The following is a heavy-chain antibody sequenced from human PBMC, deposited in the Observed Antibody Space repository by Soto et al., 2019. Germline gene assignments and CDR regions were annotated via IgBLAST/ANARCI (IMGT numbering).Heavy chain of an antibody. CDR2: ISAYNGNT. J-gene: IGHJ5*02. CDR3: ARDPGRITMVRGVSRWFDP. CDR1: GYTVNSYG. Sequence: ASVKVSCKAAGYTVNSYGISWLRLAPGQGLEWMGWISAYNGNTNYAQKLQGRVTMTTDTSTSTAYMELRSLSSDDTAVYYCARDPGRITMVRGVSRWFDPWGQGTLDTVSS. V-gene: IGHV1-18*01. D-gene: IGHD3-10*01.